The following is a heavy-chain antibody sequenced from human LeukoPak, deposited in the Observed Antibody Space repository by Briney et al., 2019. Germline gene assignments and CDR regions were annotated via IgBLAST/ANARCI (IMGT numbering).Heavy chain of an antibody. D-gene: IGHD3-22*01. CDR3: ARGASYYYDSSGYFVY. Sequence: GGSLRLSCAASGFTFSSYWMHWVRQAPGKGLVWVSRISSDGSSTSYADSVKGRFTISRDNAKNTRYLQMNSLRAEDTAVYYCARGASYYYDSSGYFVYWGQGTLVTVSS. CDR2: ISSDGSST. J-gene: IGHJ4*02. V-gene: IGHV3-74*01. CDR1: GFTFSSYW.